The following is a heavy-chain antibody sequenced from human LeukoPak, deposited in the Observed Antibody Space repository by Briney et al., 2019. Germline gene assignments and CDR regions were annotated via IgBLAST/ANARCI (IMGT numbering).Heavy chain of an antibody. V-gene: IGHV3-30*02. D-gene: IGHD1-26*01. J-gene: IGHJ4*02. CDR1: GFMFSEYG. CDR3: AKDWGARGCCGDYFDY. Sequence: GGSLGLSCAASGFMFSEYGMHWVRQTPGKGLEWVAFICDDGTKKSFADSVKGRFTISRDNSKNTVSLQMNSLRSDDTVVYYCAKDWGARGCCGDYFDYWGQGSLVAVSS. CDR2: ICDDGTKK.